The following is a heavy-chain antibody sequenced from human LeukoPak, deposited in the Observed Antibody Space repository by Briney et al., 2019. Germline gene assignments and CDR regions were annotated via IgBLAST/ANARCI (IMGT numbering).Heavy chain of an antibody. Sequence: PSETLSLTCTVSGGSISSYYWSWIRQPPGKGLEWIGYIYYSGSTNYNPSLKSRVTISVDTSKNQFSLKLSSVTAADTAVYYCARNSLVDHFDYWGQGTLVIVSS. J-gene: IGHJ4*02. V-gene: IGHV4-59*08. CDR3: ARNSLVDHFDY. CDR1: GGSISSYY. D-gene: IGHD4-23*01. CDR2: IYYSGST.